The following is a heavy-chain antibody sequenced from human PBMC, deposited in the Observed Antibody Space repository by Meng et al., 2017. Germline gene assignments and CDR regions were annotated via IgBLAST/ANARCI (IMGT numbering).Heavy chain of an antibody. CDR2: INPRTGDT. V-gene: IGHV1-2*06. CDR3: ARESADGGSFDL. Sequence: QVQLVQSGAEVNKPGATVTVSCKASGYTLYIHWVRLRPGEGLEWMGRINPRTGDTKSAQSFQGRVTMTRDTSTTTFSMDLRSLTTDDSAIYFCARESADGGSFDLWGQGTLVTVSS. J-gene: IGHJ4*02. D-gene: IGHD2-15*01. CDR1: GYTLY.